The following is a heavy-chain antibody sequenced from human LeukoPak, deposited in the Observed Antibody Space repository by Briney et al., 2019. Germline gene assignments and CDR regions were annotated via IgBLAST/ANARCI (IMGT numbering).Heavy chain of an antibody. Sequence: ASVKVSCKASGYTFIGYYMHWVRQAPGQGLEWMGIINPSGGSTSYAQKFQGRVTMTRDTSTSTVYMELSSLRSEDTAVYYCAREGHGPQNYYYYYYMDVWGRGTTVTVSS. CDR2: INPSGGST. J-gene: IGHJ6*03. CDR1: GYTFIGYY. V-gene: IGHV1-46*03. D-gene: IGHD2-8*01. CDR3: AREGHGPQNYYYYYYMDV.